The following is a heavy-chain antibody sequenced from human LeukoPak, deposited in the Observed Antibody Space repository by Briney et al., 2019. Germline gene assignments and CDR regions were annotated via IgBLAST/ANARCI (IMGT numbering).Heavy chain of an antibody. CDR1: GFTVSSNY. CDR2: IYSGGST. J-gene: IGHJ4*02. Sequence: GGSLRLSCAASGFTVSSNYMSWVRQAPGKGLEWVSVIYSGGSTYYADSVKGRFTISRDNSKNTLYLQMNSLRAEDTAVYYCARGARSKTYYYGSGSSYFDYWGQGTLVTVSP. CDR3: ARGARSKTYYYGSGSSYFDY. V-gene: IGHV3-66*02. D-gene: IGHD3-10*01.